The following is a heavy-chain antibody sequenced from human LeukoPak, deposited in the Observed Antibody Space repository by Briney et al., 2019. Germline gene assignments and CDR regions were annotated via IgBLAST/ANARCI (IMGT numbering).Heavy chain of an antibody. D-gene: IGHD3-22*01. CDR3: AKDRYYYDSSGNNWSDP. J-gene: IGHJ5*02. CDR1: GFTFSSYA. CDR2: ISGSGGST. Sequence: PGGSLRLSCAASGFTFSSYAMSWVRQAPGKGLEWVSAISGSGGSTYYADSVKGRFTISRDNSKNTLYLQMNSLRAEDTAVYYCAKDRYYYDSSGNNWSDPWGQGTLVTVSS. V-gene: IGHV3-23*01.